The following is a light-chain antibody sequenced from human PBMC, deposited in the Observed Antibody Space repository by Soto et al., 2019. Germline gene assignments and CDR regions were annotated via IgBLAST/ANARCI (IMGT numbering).Light chain of an antibody. CDR2: KAS. V-gene: IGKV1-5*03. Sequence: DIQMTQSPSARAASVVDRVSGTGRASQSISSWLAWYQQKPGKAPKLLIYKASSLESGVPSRFSGSGSGTEFTLTISSLQPDDFATYYCQQYNSYSRTFGQGTKVDIK. CDR1: QSISSW. CDR3: QQYNSYSRT. J-gene: IGKJ1*01.